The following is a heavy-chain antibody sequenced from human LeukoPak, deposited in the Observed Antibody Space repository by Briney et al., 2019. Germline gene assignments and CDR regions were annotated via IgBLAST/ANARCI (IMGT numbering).Heavy chain of an antibody. CDR2: IYYSGGT. D-gene: IGHD6-19*01. CDR3: ARGGSGWADPFDAFDI. Sequence: TPSETLSLTCTVSGGSNSSYYWSWIRQTPGKGLEWIGYIYYSGGTNYNPSLKSRVTISVDTSKNQASLKLSSVTAADTAVYYCARGGSGWADPFDAFDIWGQGTMVTVSS. CDR1: GGSNSSYY. V-gene: IGHV4-59*01. J-gene: IGHJ3*02.